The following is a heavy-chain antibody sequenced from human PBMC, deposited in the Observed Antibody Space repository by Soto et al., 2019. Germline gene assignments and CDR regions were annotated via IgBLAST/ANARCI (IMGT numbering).Heavy chain of an antibody. CDR3: ARAASFKHYNYDSSDSPSWLEP. J-gene: IGHJ5*02. D-gene: IGHD3-22*01. V-gene: IGHV3-21*01. Sequence: GGSLRLSFAASGFTFKRYSMNWVRQAPGEGLEWVSSISSSSSFEYYRESVKGRFAISRDNAKKSLYLQMNSLRAEDTAVFYCARAASFKHYNYDSSDSPSWLEPWGQGTLVNVSS. CDR1: GFTFKRYS. CDR2: ISSSSSFE.